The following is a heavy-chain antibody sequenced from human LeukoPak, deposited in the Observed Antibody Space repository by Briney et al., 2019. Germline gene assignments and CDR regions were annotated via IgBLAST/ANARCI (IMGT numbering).Heavy chain of an antibody. CDR1: GGAISSHY. CDR2: IFYSGST. V-gene: IGHV4-59*11. D-gene: IGHD2-2*01. Sequence: SETLSLTCEVSGGAISSHYWSWIRQPPGKGLEWIGYIFYSGSTNYNPSLKSRVIMLVDTSKSQFSLKLSAVTAADTAVYYCARMWGVVVPAAISGAYNWFDPWGQGTLVTVSS. CDR3: ARMWGVVVPAAISGAYNWFDP. J-gene: IGHJ5*02.